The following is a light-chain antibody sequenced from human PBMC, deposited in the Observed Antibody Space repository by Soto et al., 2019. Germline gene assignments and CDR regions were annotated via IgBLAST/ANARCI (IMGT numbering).Light chain of an antibody. J-gene: IGKJ2*01. V-gene: IGKV3-15*01. CDR1: QSISSN. Sequence: EIVMTQSPATLSVSPGERATLSCRASQSISSNLAWYQQKPGQAPRLLIYGASTTATGIPARFSGSGSGTEFTLTISGLQSEDSAVYCCQQYNSWPPYTLGQGTKLEIK. CDR2: GAS. CDR3: QQYNSWPPYT.